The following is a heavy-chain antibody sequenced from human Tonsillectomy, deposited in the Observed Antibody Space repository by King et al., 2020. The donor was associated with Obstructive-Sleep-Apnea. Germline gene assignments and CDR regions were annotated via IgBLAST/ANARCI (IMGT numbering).Heavy chain of an antibody. Sequence: VQLQESGPGLVKPSETLSLTCAVSGGSISSYYWNWIRKPPGKGLEWIGYVYYTGSTNYNPSLKNRVSISVDTSKNQFSLNLSSVTAADTAVYYCARADYNYDKVQEWGQGTLVTVSS. CDR1: GGSISSYY. J-gene: IGHJ1*01. CDR3: ARADYNYDKVQE. CDR2: VYYTGST. V-gene: IGHV4-59*01. D-gene: IGHD3-22*01.